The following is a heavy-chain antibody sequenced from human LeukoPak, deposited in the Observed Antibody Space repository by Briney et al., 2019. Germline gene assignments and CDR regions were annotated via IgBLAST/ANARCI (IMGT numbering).Heavy chain of an antibody. CDR3: ARDLDIVVVPAALFDY. CDR2: ISAYNGNT. CDR1: GYTFTSYG. V-gene: IGHV1-18*01. D-gene: IGHD2-2*01. J-gene: IGHJ4*02. Sequence: ASVNVSCKASGYTFTSYGISWVRQAAGQGLERMGWISAYNGNTNYAQKLQGRVTMTTDTSTSTAYMELRSLRSDDTAVYYCARDLDIVVVPAALFDYWGQGTLVTVSS.